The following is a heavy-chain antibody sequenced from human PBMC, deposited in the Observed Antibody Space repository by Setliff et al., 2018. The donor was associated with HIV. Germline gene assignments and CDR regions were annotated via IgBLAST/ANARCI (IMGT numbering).Heavy chain of an antibody. CDR1: GGSISTYF. J-gene: IGHJ4*02. D-gene: IGHD3-10*01. CDR3: ARGSFIGDYYYFDY. Sequence: SETLSLTCTVSGGSISTYFWTWIRQPPGKGLEWIGYIYTSGSTNYNPSLKSRVTISLDTSKNQFSLKLSSVTAADTAVYYCARGSFIGDYYYFDYWGQGTLVTVSS. CDR2: IYTSGST. V-gene: IGHV4-4*08.